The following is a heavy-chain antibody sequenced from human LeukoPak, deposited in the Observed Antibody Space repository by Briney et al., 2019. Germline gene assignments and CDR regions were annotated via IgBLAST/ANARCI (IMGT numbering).Heavy chain of an antibody. Sequence: GGSLRLSCAASGFTFSSYGMHWVRQAPGKRLEWVAFIRYDGSNKYYADSVKGRFTISRDNSKNTLYLQMNSLRAGDTAVYYCAKVMGSSGWSSYWGQGTLVTVSS. CDR1: GFTFSSYG. CDR3: AKVMGSSGWSSY. D-gene: IGHD6-19*01. CDR2: IRYDGSNK. V-gene: IGHV3-30*02. J-gene: IGHJ4*02.